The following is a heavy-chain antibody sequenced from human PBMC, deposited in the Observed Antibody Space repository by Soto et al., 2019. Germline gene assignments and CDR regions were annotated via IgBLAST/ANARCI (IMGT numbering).Heavy chain of an antibody. CDR1: GFTFSSYA. CDR3: AKDLRSEYYFDY. J-gene: IGHJ4*02. CDR2: ISGSGGST. V-gene: IGHV3-23*01. D-gene: IGHD1-26*01. Sequence: GGSLRLSCAASGFTFSSYAMSWARQAPGKGLEWVSAISGSGGSTYYADSVKGRFTISRDNSKNTLYLQMNSLRAEDTAVYYCAKDLRSEYYFDYWGQGTLVTVSS.